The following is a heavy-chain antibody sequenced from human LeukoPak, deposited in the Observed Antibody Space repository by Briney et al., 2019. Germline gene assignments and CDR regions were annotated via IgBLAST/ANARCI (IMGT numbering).Heavy chain of an antibody. J-gene: IGHJ4*02. D-gene: IGHD5/OR15-5a*01. CDR1: GFTFSSNG. CDR2: IWYDGSKK. CDR3: ARLQGVSTFDY. Sequence: GRSLTLSCAASGFTFSSNGMQWVRQAPGKGLEWVALIWYDGSKKYYADSEKGRFTISRDNSENTLYLQLNSLRAEDTAIYYCARLQGVSTFDYWGQGTLVTVSS. V-gene: IGHV3-33*01.